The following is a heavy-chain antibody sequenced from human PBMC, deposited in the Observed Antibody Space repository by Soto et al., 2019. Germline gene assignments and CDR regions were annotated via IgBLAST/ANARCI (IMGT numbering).Heavy chain of an antibody. V-gene: IGHV1-69*01. J-gene: IGHJ6*02. Sequence: QVQLVQSGAEVKKPGSSVRVSCQASGGTFTTYAFNWVRQAPGQGLEWMGGIIPMYNKANYAPNFLGRVTISADPSTSTAYMELTPLRSEDTAVYFCARGYSGGYYYAMDVWGQGTTVTVSS. CDR1: GGTFTTYA. CDR3: ARGYSGGYYYAMDV. CDR2: IIPMYNKA. D-gene: IGHD6-25*01.